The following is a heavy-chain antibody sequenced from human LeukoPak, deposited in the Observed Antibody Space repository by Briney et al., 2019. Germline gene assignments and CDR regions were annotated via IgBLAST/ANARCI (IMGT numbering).Heavy chain of an antibody. CDR1: GGSISSYY. CDR3: ARGVSGSYPDDFDY. Sequence: SETLSLTCTVSGGSISSYYWSWIRQPPGKGLEWIGYIYYSGSTNYNPSLKSRVTISVDTSKNQFSLKLSSVTAADTAVYYCARGVSGSYPDDFDYWGQGTLGTVSS. J-gene: IGHJ4*02. V-gene: IGHV4-59*01. D-gene: IGHD3-10*01. CDR2: IYYSGST.